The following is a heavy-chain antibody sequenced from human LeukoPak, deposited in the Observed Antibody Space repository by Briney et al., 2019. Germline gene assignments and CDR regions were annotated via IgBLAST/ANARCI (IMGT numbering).Heavy chain of an antibody. V-gene: IGHV3-9*01. D-gene: IGHD1-14*01. CDR2: ISWNSGSI. Sequence: GGSLRLSCAASGFTFDDYAMYWVRQAPGKGLEWVSGISWNSGSIGYADSVKGRFTIFRDNAKNSLYLQMNSLRAEDTALYYCAKDKTRYYYYGMDVWGQGTTVTVSS. J-gene: IGHJ6*02. CDR3: AKDKTRYYYYGMDV. CDR1: GFTFDDYA.